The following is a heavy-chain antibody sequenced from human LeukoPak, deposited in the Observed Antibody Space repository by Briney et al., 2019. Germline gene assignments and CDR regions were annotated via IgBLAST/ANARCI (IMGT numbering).Heavy chain of an antibody. CDR1: GGTFSSYA. CDR2: IIPIFGTA. J-gene: IGHJ6*03. V-gene: IGHV1-69*06. D-gene: IGHD3-22*01. CDR3: AAGYDSSGYYYKITPPYYYYYMDV. Sequence: ASVKVSCKASGGTFSSYAISWVRQAPGQGLEWMGGIIPIFGTANYAQKFQGRVTITADKSTSTAYMELSSLRSEDTAVYYCAAGYDSSGYYYKITPPYYYYYMDVWGKGTTVTVSS.